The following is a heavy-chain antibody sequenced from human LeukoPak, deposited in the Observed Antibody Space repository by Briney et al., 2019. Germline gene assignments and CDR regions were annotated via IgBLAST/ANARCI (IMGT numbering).Heavy chain of an antibody. D-gene: IGHD3-10*01. CDR1: GYTFTRYY. V-gene: IGHV1-46*01. Sequence: GASVKVSCKASGYTFTRYYMHWVRQAPGQGLEWMGIINPSGGSTIYAQKFQGRVTMTRDTSTSTVYMELSSMRSEDTAVYYCARVKDLSGSYISFDYWGQGTLVTVSS. J-gene: IGHJ4*02. CDR3: ARVKDLSGSYISFDY. CDR2: INPSGGST.